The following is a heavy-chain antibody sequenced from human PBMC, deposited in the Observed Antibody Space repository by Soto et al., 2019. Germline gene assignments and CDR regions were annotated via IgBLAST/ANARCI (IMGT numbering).Heavy chain of an antibody. D-gene: IGHD6-19*01. CDR3: ARLAYSSGWTLNWFDP. V-gene: IGHV5-51*01. J-gene: IGHJ5*02. CDR1: GYSFTSYW. Sequence: GESLKISCKGSGYSFTSYWIGRVRQMPGKGLEWMGIIYPGDSDTRYSPSFQGQVTISADKSISTAYLQWSSLKASDTAMYCCARLAYSSGWTLNWFDPWGQGTLVTVSS. CDR2: IYPGDSDT.